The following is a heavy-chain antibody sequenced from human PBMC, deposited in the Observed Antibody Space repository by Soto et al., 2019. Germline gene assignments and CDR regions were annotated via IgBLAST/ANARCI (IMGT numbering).Heavy chain of an antibody. D-gene: IGHD1-1*01. V-gene: IGHV3-30*04. Sequence: PGGSLRLSCVASGSIFHSFSMNWVRQTPDKGLEWVAAISYDGSRQYYGDSVKGRFTISRDNSKNTLYLQMNSLRPEDTAVYYCATELEFRRYFDYWGQGTLVTVSS. J-gene: IGHJ4*02. CDR1: GSIFHSFS. CDR3: ATELEFRRYFDY. CDR2: ISYDGSRQ.